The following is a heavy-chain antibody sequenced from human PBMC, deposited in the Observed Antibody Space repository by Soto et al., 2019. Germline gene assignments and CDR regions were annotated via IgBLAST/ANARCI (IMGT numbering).Heavy chain of an antibody. CDR2: IYYSGST. V-gene: IGHV4-39*01. CDR3: ARRSDGWSCFDY. D-gene: IGHD2-15*01. J-gene: IGHJ4*02. CDR1: GGSISSSSYY. Sequence: SETLSLTCTVSGGSISSSSYYWGWIRQPPGKGLEWIGSIYYSGSTYYNPSLKSRVTISVDTSKNQFSLKLSSVAAADTAVYYCARRSDGWSCFDYWGQGTLVTVSS.